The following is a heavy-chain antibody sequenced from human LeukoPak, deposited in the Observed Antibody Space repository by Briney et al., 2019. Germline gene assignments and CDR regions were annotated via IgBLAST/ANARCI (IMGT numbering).Heavy chain of an antibody. CDR1: GFTFSSYG. D-gene: IGHD2-2*01. V-gene: IGHV3-33*01. CDR2: IWYDGSNK. Sequence: RGCLRLSCAASGFTFSSYGIHWVRQAPGKGLEWVAAIWYDGSNKYYADSVKGRFNISRDNSKNPQYLQMHSLRAEDTAVYYCARDGVDCSSTSCYLDAFDIWGQGTIVTVSS. CDR3: ARDGVDCSSTSCYLDAFDI. J-gene: IGHJ3*02.